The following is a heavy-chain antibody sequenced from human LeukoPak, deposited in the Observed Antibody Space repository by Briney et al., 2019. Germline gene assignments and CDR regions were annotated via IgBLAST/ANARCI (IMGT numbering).Heavy chain of an antibody. V-gene: IGHV3-64*01. J-gene: IGHJ6*02. CDR3: ARGPGRLGINYYYYYGMDV. CDR2: ISSNGGST. D-gene: IGHD7-27*01. CDR1: GFTFSSYA. Sequence: GGSLRLSCAASGFTFSSYAMHWVRQAPGKGLEYVSAISSNGGSTYYANSVKGRFTISRDNSKNTLYLQMGTLRPEDMAVYYCARGPGRLGINYYYYYGMDVWGQGTTVTVSS.